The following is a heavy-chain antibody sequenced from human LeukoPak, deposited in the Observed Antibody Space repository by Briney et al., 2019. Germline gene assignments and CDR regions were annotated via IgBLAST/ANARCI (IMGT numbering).Heavy chain of an antibody. CDR1: GFTFSDYY. J-gene: IGHJ4*02. Sequence: GGSLRLSCAASGFTFSDYYMSWIRQAPGKGLEWVSYISSSSSYTNYADSAKGRFTISRDNAKSSLYLQMNSLRAEDTAVYYCARGTVATIVDYWGQGTLVTVSS. D-gene: IGHD5-12*01. V-gene: IGHV3-11*06. CDR2: ISSSSSYT. CDR3: ARGTVATIVDY.